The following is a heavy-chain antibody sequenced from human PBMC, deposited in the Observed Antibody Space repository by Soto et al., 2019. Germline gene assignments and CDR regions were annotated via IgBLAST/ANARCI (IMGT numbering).Heavy chain of an antibody. Sequence: EVQLAESGGGLVQPGGSLRLSCAASGFTLSSYAMNWVRQAPGKGLEWVSYISSSSSNIQYAGSVKGRFTISRDNAKNSLYLLINSLRDEDTAVYFCARGCSLANRWCRWFDPWGQGTLVTVSS. D-gene: IGHD2-8*02. J-gene: IGHJ5*02. CDR3: ARGCSLANRWCRWFDP. CDR1: GFTLSSYA. V-gene: IGHV3-48*02. CDR2: ISSSSSNI.